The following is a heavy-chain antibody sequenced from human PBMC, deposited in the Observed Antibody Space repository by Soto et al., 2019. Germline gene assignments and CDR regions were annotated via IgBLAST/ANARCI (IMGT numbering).Heavy chain of an antibody. D-gene: IGHD5-18*01. V-gene: IGHV3-23*01. Sequence: DVQLLESGGGLVQPGGSLRLSCAASGFSFSSYSMSWVRQAPGKGLEWVSGTSGTGYSTYYVDSVKGRFTISRDNYQNTLYLEMNSLRAEDTAVYYCAKSWGDTWAQSAFNIWGQGTMVTVSS. J-gene: IGHJ3*02. CDR3: AKSWGDTWAQSAFNI. CDR1: GFSFSSYS. CDR2: TSGTGYST.